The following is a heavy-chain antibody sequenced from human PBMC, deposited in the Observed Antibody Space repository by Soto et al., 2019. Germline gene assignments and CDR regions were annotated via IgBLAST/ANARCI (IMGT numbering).Heavy chain of an antibody. V-gene: IGHV3-23*01. CDR2: ISGSAGSI. CDR1: EFTFSSYP. D-gene: IGHD6-19*01. J-gene: IGHJ4*02. CDR3: AKAESYSSGWLADY. Sequence: GEPLSLYCAAAEFTFSSYPMSWVRQAPGKGLEWVSAISGSAGSIYYADSVKGRFTISRDNSKNTLYLQMNSLKAEDTALYYCAKAESYSSGWLADYWGQGTLVTVS.